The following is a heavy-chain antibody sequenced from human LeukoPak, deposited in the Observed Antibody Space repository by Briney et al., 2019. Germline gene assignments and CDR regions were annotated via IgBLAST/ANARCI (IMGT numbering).Heavy chain of an antibody. CDR3: AKGNSVGEPAFDI. D-gene: IGHD3-10*01. J-gene: IGHJ3*02. CDR1: GFTFSSYA. V-gene: IGHV3-30*18. CDR2: ISYDGSNK. Sequence: GGSLRLSCAASGFTFSSYAMSWVRQAPGKGLEWVAVISYDGSNKYYADSVKGRFTISRDNSKNTLYLQMNSLRAEDTAVYYCAKGNSVGEPAFDIWGQGTMVTVSS.